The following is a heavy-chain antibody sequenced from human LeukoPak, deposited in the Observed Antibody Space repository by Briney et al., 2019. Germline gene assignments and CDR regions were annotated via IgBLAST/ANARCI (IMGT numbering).Heavy chain of an antibody. D-gene: IGHD5-18*01. V-gene: IGHV3-7*01. Sequence: GGSLRLSCAASGFTFSSYRMTWIRQAPGKGLEWVANIKQDGSEKYYVDYVKGRFTISRDNAKNSLYLQMNSLRAEDTAVYYCARDTGGGYSCYDCWGQGTLVTVSS. CDR3: ARDTGGGYSCYDC. CDR2: IKQDGSEK. CDR1: GFTFSSYR. J-gene: IGHJ4*02.